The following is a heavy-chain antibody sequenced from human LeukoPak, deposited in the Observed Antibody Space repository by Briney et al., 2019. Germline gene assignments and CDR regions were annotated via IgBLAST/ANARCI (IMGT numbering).Heavy chain of an antibody. Sequence: PSETLSLTCAVYGGSFSGYYWSWIRQPPGKGLEWIGEINHSGSTNYNPSLKSRVTISVDTSKNQFSLKLSSVTAADTAVYYCARAPYSSGWYDGWGQGTLVTVSS. D-gene: IGHD6-19*01. CDR3: ARAPYSSGWYDG. V-gene: IGHV4-34*01. J-gene: IGHJ4*02. CDR1: GGSFSGYY. CDR2: INHSGST.